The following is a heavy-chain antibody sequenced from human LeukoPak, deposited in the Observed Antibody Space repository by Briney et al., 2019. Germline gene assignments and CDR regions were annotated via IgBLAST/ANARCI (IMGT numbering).Heavy chain of an antibody. CDR3: AKLLLD. D-gene: IGHD3-22*01. J-gene: IGHJ4*02. CDR2: MTEGGAT. V-gene: IGHV3-23*01. CDR1: GFTLSSSA. Sequence: PGGSLRLSCAASGFTLSSSAMSWVRQAPGKGLEWVSVMTEGGATYYAGSVRGRFIISRDNSKNMVYLQMNSLRVDDTAVYYCAKLLLDWGQGTLVTVSS.